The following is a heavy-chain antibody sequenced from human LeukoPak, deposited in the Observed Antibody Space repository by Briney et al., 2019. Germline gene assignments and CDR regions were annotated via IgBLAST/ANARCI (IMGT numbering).Heavy chain of an antibody. V-gene: IGHV3-23*01. Sequence: PGGSLRLSCAASGFTFSSYAMSWVRQAPGRGLEWVSTISGGGANIYYADSVKGRFTISRDNSKNTLYLQMNSLRAEDTAVYFCAKDLPGIAVAGWFDPWSQGTLVTVSS. J-gene: IGHJ5*02. CDR3: AKDLPGIAVAGWFDP. CDR1: GFTFSSYA. D-gene: IGHD6-19*01. CDR2: ISGGGANI.